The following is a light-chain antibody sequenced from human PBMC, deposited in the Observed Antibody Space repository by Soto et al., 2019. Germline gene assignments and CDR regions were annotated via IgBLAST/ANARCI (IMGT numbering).Light chain of an antibody. Sequence: EIVLTQSPGTLSLSPGERATLSCRASQSVSSSYLAWYQQKPGQAPRLLICGASSRATGIPDRFSGSGSGTDFTLTISRLEPEDFAVYYCQQYGSPVTFGQGTKLEIK. CDR1: QSVSSSY. V-gene: IGKV3-20*01. CDR3: QQYGSPVT. CDR2: GAS. J-gene: IGKJ2*01.